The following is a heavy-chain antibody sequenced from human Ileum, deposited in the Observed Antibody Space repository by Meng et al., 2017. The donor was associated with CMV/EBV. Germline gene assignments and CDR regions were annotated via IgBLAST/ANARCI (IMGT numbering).Heavy chain of an antibody. CDR3: AVAYNGNGYFDY. CDR2: INPSGDGT. J-gene: IGHJ4*02. CDR1: GYIFTNYY. V-gene: IGHV1-46*01. D-gene: IGHD1-20*01. Sequence: ASVKVSCKASGYIFTNYYMHWVRQAPGQGLEWMGVINPSGDGTSYAQKLQGRITMTRDTSTSTVYMELSSLGSEDTAVYYCAVAYNGNGYFDYWGQGTLVTVSS.